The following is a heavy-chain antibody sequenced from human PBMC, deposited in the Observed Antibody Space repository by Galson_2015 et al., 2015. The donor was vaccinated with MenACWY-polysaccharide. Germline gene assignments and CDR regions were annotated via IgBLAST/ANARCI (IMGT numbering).Heavy chain of an antibody. CDR1: GFTFSSYG. D-gene: IGHD6-13*01. J-gene: IGHJ4*02. CDR3: AKEVGPWGGSSWTFDY. V-gene: IGHV3-30*18. CDR2: ISYDGSNK. Sequence: SLRLSCAASGFTFSSYGMHWVRQAPGKGLEWVAVISYDGSNKYYADSVKGRFTISRDNSKNTLYLQMNSLRAEDTAVYYCAKEVGPWGGSSWTFDYWGQGTLVTVSS.